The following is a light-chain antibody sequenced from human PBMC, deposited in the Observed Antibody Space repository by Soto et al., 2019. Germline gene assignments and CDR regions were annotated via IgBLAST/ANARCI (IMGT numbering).Light chain of an antibody. J-gene: IGKJ2*01. CDR1: QSVSSND. CDR3: QQYGSSPPMYT. V-gene: IGKV3-20*01. CDR2: GAS. Sequence: EVVLTQSPGTLSLSPGERATLSCRSSQSVSSNDLAWYQQKPGQAPRLLIFGASSRAAGIPDRFSGSGSGADFTLTITRLEPEDFAVYYCQQYGSSPPMYTFGQGTKLDIK.